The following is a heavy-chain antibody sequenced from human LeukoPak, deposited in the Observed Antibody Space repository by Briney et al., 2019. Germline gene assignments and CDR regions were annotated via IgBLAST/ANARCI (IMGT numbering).Heavy chain of an antibody. D-gene: IGHD6-13*01. CDR3: ARRVYSSSWYWFDP. Sequence: KGGESLKISCKGSGYSFTSYWIGWVRQMPGKGLEWIGIIYPGDSDTRYSPSCQGQVTTSADKSISTAYLQWSSLKASDTAMYYCARRVYSSSWYWFDPWGQGTLVTVSS. CDR2: IYPGDSDT. CDR1: GYSFTSYW. V-gene: IGHV5-51*01. J-gene: IGHJ5*02.